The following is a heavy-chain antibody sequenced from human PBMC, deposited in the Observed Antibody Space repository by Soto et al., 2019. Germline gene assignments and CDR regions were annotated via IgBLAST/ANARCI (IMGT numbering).Heavy chain of an antibody. CDR2: VIPIFGTP. D-gene: IGHD2-15*01. CDR1: GGTFSTYA. CDR3: ARSQGGSSSLDIYYYYYYGMDV. J-gene: IGHJ6*02. V-gene: IGHV1-69*13. Sequence: SVKVSCKAPGGTFSTYAISWVRQAPGQGLEWMGGVIPIFGTPKYAQKFQGRATITADESTSTGYMELRSLRSEDTAVYYCARSQGGSSSLDIYYYYYYGMDVWGQGTTVTVSS.